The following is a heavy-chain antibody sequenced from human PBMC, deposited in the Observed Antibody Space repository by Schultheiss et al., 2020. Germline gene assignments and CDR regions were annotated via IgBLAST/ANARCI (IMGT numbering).Heavy chain of an antibody. V-gene: IGHV3-9*01. Sequence: GGSLRLSCAASGFTFDDYAMHWVRQAPGKGLEWVSGISWNSGSIGYADSVKGRFTISRDNAKNSLYLQMNSLRAEDTAVYYCARDHSYYYDSSGVFDYWGQGTLVTVSS. CDR1: GFTFDDYA. CDR2: ISWNSGSI. D-gene: IGHD3-22*01. CDR3: ARDHSYYYDSSGVFDY. J-gene: IGHJ4*02.